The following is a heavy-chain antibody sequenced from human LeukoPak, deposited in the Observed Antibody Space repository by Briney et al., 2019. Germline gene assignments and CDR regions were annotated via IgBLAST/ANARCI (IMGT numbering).Heavy chain of an antibody. J-gene: IGHJ5*02. CDR1: GFSLSGYW. CDR2: NNGDGSTT. V-gene: IGHV3-74*01. CDR3: ARDPRNVGLAP. D-gene: IGHD2-15*01. Sequence: GGSLRLSCAASGFSLSGYWMYWVRQAPGEGLMYISRNNGDGSTTNYADVVKGRFTMSRDNVKNTLYLQMNSLRVEDTAVYYCARDPRNVGLAPWGQGTLVTVSS.